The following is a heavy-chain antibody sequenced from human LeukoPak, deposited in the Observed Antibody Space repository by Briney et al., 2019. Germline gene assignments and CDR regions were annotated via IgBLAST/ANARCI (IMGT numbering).Heavy chain of an antibody. J-gene: IGHJ4*02. Sequence: SETLSLTCAVYGGSFSGYYWSWIRQPPGKGLEWIGEINHSGSTNYNPSLKSQVTISVDTSKNQFSLKLSSVTAADTAVYYCARGRYYYGSGSYFDYWGQGTLVTVSS. D-gene: IGHD3-10*01. V-gene: IGHV4-34*01. CDR2: INHSGST. CDR1: GGSFSGYY. CDR3: ARGRYYYGSGSYFDY.